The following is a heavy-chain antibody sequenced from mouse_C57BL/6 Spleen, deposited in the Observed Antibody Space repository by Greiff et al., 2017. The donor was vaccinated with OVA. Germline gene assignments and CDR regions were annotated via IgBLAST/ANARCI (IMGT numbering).Heavy chain of an antibody. CDR2: ISYDGSN. D-gene: IGHD4-1*01. CDR3: ARELGYAMDY. V-gene: IGHV3-6*01. CDR1: GYSITSGYY. Sequence: DVQLVESGPGLVKPSQSLSLTCSVTGYSITSGYYWNWIRQFPGNKLEWMGYISYDGSNNYNPSLKNRISITRDTSKNQFFLKLNSVTTEDTATYYCARELGYAMDYWGQGTSVTVSS. J-gene: IGHJ4*01.